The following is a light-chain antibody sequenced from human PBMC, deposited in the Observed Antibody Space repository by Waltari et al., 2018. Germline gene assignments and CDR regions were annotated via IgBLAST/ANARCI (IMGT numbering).Light chain of an antibody. CDR1: QNINSN. Sequence: EIVMTQSPATLSVSPGEGATLSCRASQNINSNSAWYQQQPGQTPRLLIYVASTRAIGIPARFSGSGSGTEFTLTISSLQSEDFALYYCQQYNNWPPWTFGQGTKVEIK. CDR3: QQYNNWPPWT. V-gene: IGKV3D-15*01. J-gene: IGKJ1*01. CDR2: VAS.